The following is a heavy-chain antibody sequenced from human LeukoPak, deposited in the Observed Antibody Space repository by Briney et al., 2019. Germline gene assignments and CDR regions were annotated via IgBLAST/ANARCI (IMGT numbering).Heavy chain of an antibody. CDR2: IYHSGST. CDR3: ARCVPVTNWFDP. CDR1: GGSISSGGYS. Sequence: SETLSLTCAVSGGSISSGGYSWSWIRQPPGKGLEWIGYIYHSGSTYYNPSLKSRVTISVDRSKNQFSLELSSVTAADTAVYYCARCVPVTNWFDPWGQGTLVTVSS. V-gene: IGHV4-30-2*01. J-gene: IGHJ5*02. D-gene: IGHD4-11*01.